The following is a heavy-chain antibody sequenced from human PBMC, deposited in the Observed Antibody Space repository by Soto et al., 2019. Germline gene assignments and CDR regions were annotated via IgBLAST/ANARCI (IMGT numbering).Heavy chain of an antibody. V-gene: IGHV5-10-1*01. CDR2: IDPSDSYT. D-gene: IGHD6-13*01. CDR1: GYSFTSYW. J-gene: IGHJ4*02. Sequence: GESLKISCKGSGYSFTSYWISWVRQMPGKGLEWMGRIDPSDSYTNYSPSFQGHVTISADKSISTAYLQWSSLKASDTAMYYCARHTILYQYSSSWYIDYWGQGTLVTVSS. CDR3: ARHTILYQYSSSWYIDY.